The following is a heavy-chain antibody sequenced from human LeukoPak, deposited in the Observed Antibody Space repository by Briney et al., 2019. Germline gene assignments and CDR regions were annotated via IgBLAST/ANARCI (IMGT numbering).Heavy chain of an antibody. Sequence: SQTLSLTCTVSGGSISSGDYYWSWIRQHPGKGLEWIGYIYYSGSTFYNPSLKSRVTVSVDTSKNQFSLKLSSMTAADTAVYYCARDLGPGGYSGYDPYYFDYWGQGTLVTVSS. CDR1: GGSISSGDYY. CDR2: IYYSGST. CDR3: ARDLGPGGYSGYDPYYFDY. D-gene: IGHD5-12*01. V-gene: IGHV4-31*03. J-gene: IGHJ4*02.